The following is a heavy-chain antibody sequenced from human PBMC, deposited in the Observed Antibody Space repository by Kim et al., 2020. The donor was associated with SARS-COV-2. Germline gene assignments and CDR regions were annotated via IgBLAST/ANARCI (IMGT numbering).Heavy chain of an antibody. J-gene: IGHJ4*02. CDR1: GYTFTSYY. Sequence: ASVKVSCKASGYTFTSYYMHWVRQAPGQGLEWMGIINPSGGSTSYAQKFQGRVTMTRDTSTSTVYMELSSLRSEDTAVYYCARAGCSGDPCPHPSFDYWGQGTLVTVSS. D-gene: IGHD2-15*01. V-gene: IGHV1-46*01. CDR3: ARAGCSGDPCPHPSFDY. CDR2: INPSGGST.